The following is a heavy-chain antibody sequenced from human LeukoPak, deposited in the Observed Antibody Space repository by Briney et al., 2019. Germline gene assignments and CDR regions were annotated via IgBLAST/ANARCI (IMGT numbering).Heavy chain of an antibody. J-gene: IGHJ4*02. CDR2: IRYDGSNK. D-gene: IGHD5/OR15-5a*01. CDR1: GFTFSSYG. Sequence: GGSLRLSCAASGFTFSSYGMHWVRQAPGKGLEWVAFIRYDGSNKYYADSVKGRFTISRDNSKNTLYLQMNSLRAEDTAVYYCAKDPRLLRAYYFDYWGQGTLVTVSS. V-gene: IGHV3-30*02. CDR3: AKDPRLLRAYYFDY.